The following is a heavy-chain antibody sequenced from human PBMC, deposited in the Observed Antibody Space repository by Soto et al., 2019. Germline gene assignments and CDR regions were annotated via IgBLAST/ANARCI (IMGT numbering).Heavy chain of an antibody. J-gene: IGHJ6*03. Sequence: GASVTGSCKASGYTFTSYGIIWVRQAPGQGLEWMGWISAYNGNTNYSQKFQGRVTITRDTSASTAYMELSSLRSEDTAVYYCARDATDYYYYMDVWGKGTTVTVSS. CDR3: ARDATDYYYYMDV. CDR1: GYTFTSYG. D-gene: IGHD4-17*01. V-gene: IGHV1-18*01. CDR2: ISAYNGNT.